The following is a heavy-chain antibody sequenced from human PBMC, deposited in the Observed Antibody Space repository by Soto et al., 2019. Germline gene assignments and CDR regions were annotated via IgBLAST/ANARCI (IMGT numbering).Heavy chain of an antibody. CDR3: AKPLFAFWSGIGYGLDL. D-gene: IGHD3-3*01. CDR2: FNNKGDIT. J-gene: IGHJ6*02. V-gene: IGHV3-23*01. Sequence: GGSLRLSCGASGFTFTSYAMICDRQAPGEGLEWVASFNNKGDITDYAGSVEGRFTVSRANSRNTMYLQMNSLGAEDTAIYYCAKPLFAFWSGIGYGLDLWGQGPTVT. CDR1: GFTFTSYA.